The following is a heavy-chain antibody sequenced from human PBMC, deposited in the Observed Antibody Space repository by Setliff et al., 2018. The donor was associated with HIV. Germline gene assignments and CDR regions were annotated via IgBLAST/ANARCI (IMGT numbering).Heavy chain of an antibody. V-gene: IGHV1-46*01. J-gene: IGHJ4*02. Sequence: GASVKVSCKASGYTFTSYYMHWVRQAPGQGLEWMGIISPSGGSTIYAQKFQGRVTMTRDTSTSTVYMELSSLRSEDTAVYYCARDGVVVVAASNYYFDYWGQGTLVTVSS. CDR1: GYTFTSYY. CDR3: ARDGVVVVAASNYYFDY. D-gene: IGHD2-15*01. CDR2: ISPSGGST.